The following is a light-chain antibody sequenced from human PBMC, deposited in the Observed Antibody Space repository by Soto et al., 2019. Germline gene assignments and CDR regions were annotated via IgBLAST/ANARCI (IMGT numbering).Light chain of an antibody. V-gene: IGKV1-6*01. CDR1: QGIRND. Sequence: AIQMTQSPSSLSASVGDRVTITCRASQGIRNDLGWYQQKPGKAPKLLIYAASSLQSGVPSRFSGSGSGTDFTLTINSLQSEDFATYYCQHYNSYSEAFGQGTKVDIK. CDR3: QHYNSYSEA. CDR2: AAS. J-gene: IGKJ1*01.